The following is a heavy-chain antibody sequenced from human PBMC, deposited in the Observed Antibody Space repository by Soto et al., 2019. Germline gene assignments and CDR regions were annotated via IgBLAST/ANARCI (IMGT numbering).Heavy chain of an antibody. CDR3: ARDYPLYNDSSGP. J-gene: IGHJ5*02. CDR1: GYTFTGYY. D-gene: IGHD3-22*01. CDR2: INPNSGGT. V-gene: IGHV1-2*02. Sequence: ASVKVSCKASGYTFTGYYMHWVRQAPGQGLEWMGWINPNSGGTNYAQKFQGRVTMTRDTSISTAYMELSRLRSDDTAVYYCARDYPLYNDSSGPWGQGTLVTVSS.